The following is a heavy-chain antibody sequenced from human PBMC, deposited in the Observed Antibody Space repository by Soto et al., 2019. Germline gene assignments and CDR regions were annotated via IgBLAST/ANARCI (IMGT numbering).Heavy chain of an antibody. CDR3: ARARYYYGSGSYVVYLDY. CDR1: GGSISSYY. V-gene: IGHV4-59*01. J-gene: IGHJ4*02. CDR2: IYYSGST. Sequence: SETLSLTCTVSGGSISSYYWSWIRQPPGKGLEWIGYIYYSGSTNYNPSLKSRVTISVDTSKNQFSLKLSSVTAADTAVYYCARARYYYGSGSYVVYLDYWGQGTLVTVSS. D-gene: IGHD3-10*01.